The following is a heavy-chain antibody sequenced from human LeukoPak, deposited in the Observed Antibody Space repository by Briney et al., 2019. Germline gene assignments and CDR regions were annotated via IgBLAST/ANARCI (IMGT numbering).Heavy chain of an antibody. CDR1: GFTFSSYS. Sequence: GGSLRLSCAASGFTFSSYSMNWVRQAPGKGLEWVSSISSSSSYIYYADSVKGRFTISRDNSKNTLYLQMNSLRAEDTAVYYCAKDLGGSYYFDYYYMDVWGKGTTVTVSS. V-gene: IGHV3-21*01. CDR2: ISSSSSYI. CDR3: AKDLGGSYYFDYYYMDV. D-gene: IGHD1-26*01. J-gene: IGHJ6*03.